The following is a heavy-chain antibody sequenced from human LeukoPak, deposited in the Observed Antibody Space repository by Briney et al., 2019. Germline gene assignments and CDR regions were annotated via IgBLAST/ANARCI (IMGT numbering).Heavy chain of an antibody. V-gene: IGHV1-69*05. CDR1: GGTFSSYA. Sequence: GASVKVSCKASGGTFSSYAISWVRQAPGQGLEWMGGIIPIFGTANYAQKFQGRVTITTDESTSTAYMELSSLRSEDTAVYYCARGVYDFWSGVGPVGPGDYYYYYMDVWGKGTTVTVSS. D-gene: IGHD3-3*01. CDR2: IIPIFGTA. CDR3: ARGVYDFWSGVGPVGPGDYYYYYMDV. J-gene: IGHJ6*03.